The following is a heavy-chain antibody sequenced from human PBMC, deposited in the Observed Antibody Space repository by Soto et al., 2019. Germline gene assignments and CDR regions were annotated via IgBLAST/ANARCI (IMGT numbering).Heavy chain of an antibody. D-gene: IGHD6-13*01. CDR1: GASMNSYH. V-gene: IGHV4-4*07. CDR3: ARDQGVAAAGITWFDP. CDR2: IHSSGST. Sequence: SETLSLTCTVSGASMNSYHWSWIRQPAGKGLEWIGHIHSSGSTNYNPSLKSRVTMSVDTSKNQFSLRLMSLTAADTAVYYCARDQGVAAAGITWFDPWGQGSLVTVSS. J-gene: IGHJ5*02.